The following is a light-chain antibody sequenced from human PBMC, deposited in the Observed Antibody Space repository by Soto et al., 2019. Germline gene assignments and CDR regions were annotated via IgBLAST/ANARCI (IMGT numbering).Light chain of an antibody. CDR1: QSLSTN. CDR2: GAS. V-gene: IGKV3D-15*01. Sequence: EIVMTQSPATMSVSPGDGATLSCRASQSLSTNLAWYQQKPGQAPRLLIYGASTRATGIPARFSGSGSGTDFTLTISGLQSEEFAVYYCQQYNNWPPTFGQGTKVDIK. J-gene: IGKJ1*01. CDR3: QQYNNWPPT.